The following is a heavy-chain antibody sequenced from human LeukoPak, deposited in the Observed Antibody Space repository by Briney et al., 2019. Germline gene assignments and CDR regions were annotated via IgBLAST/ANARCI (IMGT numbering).Heavy chain of an antibody. CDR2: INHSGST. V-gene: IGHV4-34*01. J-gene: IGHJ6*02. D-gene: IGHD2-15*01. Sequence: PSETLSLTCAVYGGSFSGYYWSWIRQPPGKGLEWIGEINHSGSTNYNPSLKSRVTISVDRSKNQFSLKLSSVTAADTAVYYCARDRYGMDVWGQGTTVTVSS. CDR1: GGSFSGYY. CDR3: ARDRYGMDV.